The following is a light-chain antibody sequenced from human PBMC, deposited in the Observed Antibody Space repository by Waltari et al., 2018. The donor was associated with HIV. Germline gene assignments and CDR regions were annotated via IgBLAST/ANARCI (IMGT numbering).Light chain of an antibody. CDR3: SSYTSSSPVV. Sequence: QSALTQPASVSGSPGQSITISCTGTRSDVGGYNYVSWYQQHPGNAPKLMIYEVSNRPSGVSNRFSGSKSGNTASLTISGLQAEDEADYYCSSYTSSSPVVFGGGTKLTVL. J-gene: IGLJ2*01. CDR2: EVS. CDR1: RSDVGGYNY. V-gene: IGLV2-14*01.